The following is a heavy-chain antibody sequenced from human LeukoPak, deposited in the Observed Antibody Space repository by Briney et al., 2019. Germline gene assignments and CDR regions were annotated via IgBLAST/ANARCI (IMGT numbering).Heavy chain of an antibody. Sequence: GRPLRLSCAASGFTFSSSAVHWVRQAPGKGLEWVAVISYDGSNEYYADSVKGQFTISRDNSKNTLYLQMNSLRAEDTAVYYCAKDPILSSIAAHNSFDPWGQGTLVTVSS. D-gene: IGHD6-6*01. CDR3: AKDPILSSIAAHNSFDP. CDR1: GFTFSSSA. CDR2: ISYDGSNE. V-gene: IGHV3-30-3*01. J-gene: IGHJ5*02.